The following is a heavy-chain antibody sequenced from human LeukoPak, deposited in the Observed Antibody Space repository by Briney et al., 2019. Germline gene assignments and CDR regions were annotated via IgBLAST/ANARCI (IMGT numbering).Heavy chain of an antibody. CDR2: ISYDGSNK. CDR1: GFTFSSYG. V-gene: IGHV3-30*18. Sequence: GGSLRLSCAASGFTFSSYGMHWVRQAPGKGLEWVAVISYDGSNKYFADSVKGRFTISRDNSKNTLHLQMNSLRAEDTAVYYCAKDSGIAVAGTLRAFDIWGQGTMVTVSS. CDR3: AKDSGIAVAGTLRAFDI. D-gene: IGHD6-19*01. J-gene: IGHJ3*02.